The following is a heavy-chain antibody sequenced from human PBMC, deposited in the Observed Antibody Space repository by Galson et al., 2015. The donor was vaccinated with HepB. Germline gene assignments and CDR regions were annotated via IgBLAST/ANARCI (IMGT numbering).Heavy chain of an antibody. CDR1: GYTFTGYY. Sequence: SVKVSCKASGYTFTGYYMHWVRQAPGQGLEWMGRINPNSGGTNYAQKFQGRVTMTRDTSISTAYMELSRLRSDDTVVYYCARSTMVRGYYYGMDVWGQGTTVTVSS. CDR3: ARSTMVRGYYYGMDV. V-gene: IGHV1-2*05. CDR2: INPNSGGT. D-gene: IGHD3-10*01. J-gene: IGHJ6*02.